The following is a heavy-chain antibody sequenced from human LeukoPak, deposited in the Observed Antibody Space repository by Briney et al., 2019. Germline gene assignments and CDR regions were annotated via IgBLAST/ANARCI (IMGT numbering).Heavy chain of an antibody. V-gene: IGHV4-30-2*01. CDR3: ARALYSSGWLLYGMDV. Sequence: SQTLSLTCAVSGGSISSGGYSWSWIRQRPGKGLEWIGYIYHSGSTYYNPSLKSRVTISVDRSKNQFSLKLSSVTAADTAVYYCARALYSSGWLLYGMDVWGKGTTVTVSS. CDR1: GGSISSGGYS. D-gene: IGHD6-19*01. J-gene: IGHJ6*04. CDR2: IYHSGST.